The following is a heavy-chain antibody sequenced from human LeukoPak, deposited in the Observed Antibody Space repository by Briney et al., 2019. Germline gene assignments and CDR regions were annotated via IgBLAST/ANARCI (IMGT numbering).Heavy chain of an antibody. D-gene: IGHD1-26*01. CDR2: MKEDGSEI. CDR3: VKGGATRGRFEN. J-gene: IGHJ4*02. V-gene: IGHV3-7*01. CDR1: GFRFNVQT. Sequence: GGSLRLSCVASGFRFNVQTMSWIRQAPGKGLDWVASMKEDGSEIRYVDSVKGRFTISRDNSKNSLYLQMNSLRANDTGVYRCVKGGATRGRFENWGQGTLVTVSS.